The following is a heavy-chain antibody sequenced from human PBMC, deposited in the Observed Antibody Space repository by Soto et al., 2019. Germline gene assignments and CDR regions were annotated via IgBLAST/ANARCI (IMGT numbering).Heavy chain of an antibody. D-gene: IGHD6-19*01. J-gene: IGHJ3*02. CDR2: IVVGSGNT. V-gene: IGHV1-58*01. CDR1: GFTFTSSA. CDR3: AAEALRSSGWTPDAFDI. Sequence: ASVKVSCKASGFTFTSSAVQWVRQARGQRLEWIGWIVVGSGNTNYAQKFQERVTITRDMSTSTAYMELSSLRSEDTAVYYCAAEALRSSGWTPDAFDIWGQGTMVTVSS.